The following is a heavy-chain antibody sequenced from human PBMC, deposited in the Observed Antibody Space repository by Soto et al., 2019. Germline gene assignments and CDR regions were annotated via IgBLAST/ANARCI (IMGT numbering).Heavy chain of an antibody. CDR1: GFTLRDYA. D-gene: IGHD1-20*01. CDR3: AKAKNDYNWDNRPPFDY. J-gene: IGHJ4*02. CDR2: ISANDVGT. V-gene: IGHV3-23*01. Sequence: GGSLRLSCEASGFTLRDYAMTWVRQAPGKGLEWVSLISANDVGTYYAESVKTRFTISTDQSRNTVYLQMDSLRADDTAIYYCAKAKNDYNWDNRPPFDYWGQGTLVTVSS.